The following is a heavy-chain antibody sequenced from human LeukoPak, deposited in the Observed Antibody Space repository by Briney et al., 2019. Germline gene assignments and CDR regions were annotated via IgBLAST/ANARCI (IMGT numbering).Heavy chain of an antibody. CDR1: GFTFSNAW. CDR2: IKSKTDGGTS. CDR3: TTAPNIKYDILTGTIDY. D-gene: IGHD3-9*01. Sequence: GGSLRLSCAAPGFTFSNAWMSWVRKAPGKGLEWVGRIKSKTDGGTSDYSARVKGRFTISRDESKNTRYLQMNNLKTEDTAVYYCTTAPNIKYDILTGTIDYWGQGTLVTVSS. V-gene: IGHV3-15*01. J-gene: IGHJ4*02.